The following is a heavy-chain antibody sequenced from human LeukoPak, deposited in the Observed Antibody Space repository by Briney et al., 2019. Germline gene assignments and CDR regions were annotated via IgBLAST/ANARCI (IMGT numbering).Heavy chain of an antibody. J-gene: IGHJ3*02. V-gene: IGHV3-48*03. CDR1: GFTFSSYE. Sequence: GGSLRLSCAASGFTFSSYEMSWVRQAPGKGLEWVSYISDSGSTIKYAESMKGRFTISRDNAKNSLYLQMNSLRAEDTAVYYCAGPYCSGGSCYGWLKADAFDIWGQGTMVTVSS. CDR2: ISDSGSTI. D-gene: IGHD2-15*01. CDR3: AGPYCSGGSCYGWLKADAFDI.